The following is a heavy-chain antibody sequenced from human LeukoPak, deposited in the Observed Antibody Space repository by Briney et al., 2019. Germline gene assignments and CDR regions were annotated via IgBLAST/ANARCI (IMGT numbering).Heavy chain of an antibody. V-gene: IGHV3-7*03. CDR1: GFTFSSYW. CDR3: ARDGAWGIAAAGTFDY. D-gene: IGHD6-13*01. J-gene: IGHJ4*02. CDR2: IKQDGSEK. Sequence: GGSLRLSCAASGFTFSSYWMSWVRQAPGKGLEWVANIKQDGSEKYYVDSVKGRFTISRDNAKNPLYLQMNSLRAEDTAVYYCARDGAWGIAAAGTFDYWGQGTLVTVSS.